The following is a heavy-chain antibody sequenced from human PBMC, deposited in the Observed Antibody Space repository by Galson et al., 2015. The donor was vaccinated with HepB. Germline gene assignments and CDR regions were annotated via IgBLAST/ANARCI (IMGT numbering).Heavy chain of an antibody. CDR3: ARDGPLLYGSGSYYSFGFDY. CDR2: ISSSSSTI. V-gene: IGHV3-48*01. Sequence: SLRLSCAASGFTFSSYSMNWVRQAPGKGLEWVSYISSSSSTIYYADSVKGRFTISRDNAKNSLYLQMNSLRAEDTAVYYCARDGPLLYGSGSYYSFGFDYWGQGTLVTVSS. J-gene: IGHJ4*02. D-gene: IGHD3-10*01. CDR1: GFTFSSYS.